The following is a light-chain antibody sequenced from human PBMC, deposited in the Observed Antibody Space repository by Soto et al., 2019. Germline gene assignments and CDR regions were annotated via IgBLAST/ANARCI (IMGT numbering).Light chain of an antibody. CDR1: ESIDSW. J-gene: IGKJ5*01. Sequence: DIQMTPSPSALSASVGDRVTITCRASESIDSWLAWYQQKPGKAPKLLIYKASNLESGVPSRFSGSVSGTEFTLTISSLQPDDFALYYCQQRSNWPITFGQGTRLEIK. CDR3: QQRSNWPIT. V-gene: IGKV1-5*03. CDR2: KAS.